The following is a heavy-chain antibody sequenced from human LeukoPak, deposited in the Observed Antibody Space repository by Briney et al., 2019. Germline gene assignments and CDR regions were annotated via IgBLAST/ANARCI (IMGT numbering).Heavy chain of an antibody. V-gene: IGHV4-39*01. CDR2: VYYSGST. Sequence: SETLSLTCTVSGGSISSSSYYWGWIRQPPGKGLEWIGSVYYSGSTYYNPPLKSRATISVDTSKNQFSLKLSSVTAADTAVYYCARRPFCSGGSCPFDYWGQGTLVTVSS. J-gene: IGHJ4*02. D-gene: IGHD2-15*01. CDR3: ARRPFCSGGSCPFDY. CDR1: GGSISSSSYY.